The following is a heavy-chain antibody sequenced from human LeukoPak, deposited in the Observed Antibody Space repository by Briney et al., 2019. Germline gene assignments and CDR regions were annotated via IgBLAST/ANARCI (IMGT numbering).Heavy chain of an antibody. CDR3: TKDRSNGFDY. CDR2: VTGTGDKT. J-gene: IGHJ4*02. D-gene: IGHD5-18*01. CDR1: GFTFSNFA. Sequence: GGSLRLSCAASGFTFSNFAVTWVRQAPGKGLEWVSVVTGTGDKTYYADSVKGRFTISRDNSKNTVYLQMNSLRADDTAVYYCTKDRSNGFDYWGQGALVTVSS. V-gene: IGHV3-23*01.